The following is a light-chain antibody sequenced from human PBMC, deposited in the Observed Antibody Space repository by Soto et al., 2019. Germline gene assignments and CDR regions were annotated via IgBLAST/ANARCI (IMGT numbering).Light chain of an antibody. V-gene: IGLV2-14*01. CDR2: EVS. J-gene: IGLJ2*01. CDR3: NSYTSSSSVI. Sequence: QSALTQPASVSGSPGQSITISCTGASSDVGGHDYVSWYQQHPGKAPKVMIYEVSNRPSGVSNRFSGSKSGNTASLTISGLQAEDEADYYCNSYTSSSSVIFGGGTKLTVL. CDR1: SSDVGGHDY.